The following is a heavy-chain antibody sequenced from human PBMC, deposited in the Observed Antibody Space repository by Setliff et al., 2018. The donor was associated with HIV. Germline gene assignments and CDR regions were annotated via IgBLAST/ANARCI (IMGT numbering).Heavy chain of an antibody. CDR3: ARDGYYYGSGSYSSFDY. D-gene: IGHD3-10*01. V-gene: IGHV1-3*01. CDR2: INAGNGNT. CDR1: GYTFTSYA. Sequence: ASVKVSCKASGYTFTSYAMHWVRQAPGQRLEWMGWINAGNGNTKYSQKFQGRVTITRDTSASTAYMELRSLRSDDTAVYYCARDGYYYGSGSYSSFDYWGQGTLVTVSS. J-gene: IGHJ4*02.